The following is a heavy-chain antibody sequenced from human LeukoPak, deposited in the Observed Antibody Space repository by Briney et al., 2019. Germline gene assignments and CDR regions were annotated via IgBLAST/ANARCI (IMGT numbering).Heavy chain of an antibody. CDR2: IITIFGTS. V-gene: IGHV1-69*13. CDR1: GDTFSSDA. J-gene: IGHJ4*02. CDR3: ARDAGRHYFDY. Sequence: ASVKVSCKASGDTFSSDAINWVRQAPGQGLERMRKIITIFGTSNYAQKFQGRDTITAGESTTTADMELSSLRSEDTAVYYCARDAGRHYFDYWGREPWSPSPQ.